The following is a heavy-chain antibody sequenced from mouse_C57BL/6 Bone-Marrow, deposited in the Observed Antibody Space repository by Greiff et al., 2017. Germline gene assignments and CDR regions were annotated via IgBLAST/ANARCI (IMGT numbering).Heavy chain of an antibody. J-gene: IGHJ4*01. V-gene: IGHV1-64*01. Sequence: QVQLQQPGAELVKPGASVKLSCKASGYTFTSYWMHWVKQRPGRGLEWIGMIHPNSGSTNYNEKFKSKATLTVDKSSSTAYMQLSSLTSEDSAVYYCARDRDYLRAMDYWGQGTSVTVSS. CDR3: ARDRDYLRAMDY. D-gene: IGHD5-5*01. CDR2: IHPNSGST. CDR1: GYTFTSYW.